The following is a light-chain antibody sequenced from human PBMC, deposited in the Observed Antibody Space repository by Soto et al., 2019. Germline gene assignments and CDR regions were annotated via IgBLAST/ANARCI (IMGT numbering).Light chain of an antibody. Sequence: EIVLTQSPDTVSVSPGERVTLSCRASQNIFSNYLAWYQQKPGQAPRLLIYGASTRATGIADRFSGGRSGTDFTLTISRLEPEDFAVYHCQQYGRSWTFGQGTKVDIK. CDR2: GAS. CDR3: QQYGRSWT. CDR1: QNIFSNY. J-gene: IGKJ1*01. V-gene: IGKV3-20*01.